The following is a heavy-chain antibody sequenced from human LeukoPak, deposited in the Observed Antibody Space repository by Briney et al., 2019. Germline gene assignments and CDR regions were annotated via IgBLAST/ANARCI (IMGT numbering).Heavy chain of an antibody. Sequence: AASVKVSCKASGYTFTSYAMNWVRQAPGQGLEWMGWISAYNGNTNYAQKLQGRVTMTTDTSTSTAYMELRSLRSDDTAVYYCARGFYYDRFDYWGQGTLVTVSS. CDR1: GYTFTSYA. J-gene: IGHJ4*02. V-gene: IGHV1-18*01. CDR2: ISAYNGNT. CDR3: ARGFYYDRFDY. D-gene: IGHD3-22*01.